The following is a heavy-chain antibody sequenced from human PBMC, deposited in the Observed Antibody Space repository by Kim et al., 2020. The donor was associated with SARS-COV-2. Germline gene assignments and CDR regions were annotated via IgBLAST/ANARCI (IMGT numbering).Heavy chain of an antibody. J-gene: IGHJ4*02. V-gene: IGHV3-23*01. CDR3: AKSIVVVPAAIPAFDY. Sequence: SVEGRFTISRDNSKNTLYLQMNSLRAEETAVYYCAKSIVVVPAAIPAFDYWGQGTLVTVSS. D-gene: IGHD2-2*02.